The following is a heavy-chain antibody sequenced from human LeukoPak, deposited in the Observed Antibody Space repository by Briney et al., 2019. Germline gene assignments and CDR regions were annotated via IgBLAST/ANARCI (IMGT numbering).Heavy chain of an antibody. Sequence: PSETLSLTCTVSGGSISSYYWSWIRQPPGKGLEWIGYIYYSGSTNYNPSLKSRVTISVDTSKNQFSLKLSSVTAADTAVYYCARHAEGSGWYFYYYMDVWGKGTTVTISS. CDR1: GGSISSYY. D-gene: IGHD6-19*01. CDR2: IYYSGST. J-gene: IGHJ6*03. CDR3: ARHAEGSGWYFYYYMDV. V-gene: IGHV4-59*08.